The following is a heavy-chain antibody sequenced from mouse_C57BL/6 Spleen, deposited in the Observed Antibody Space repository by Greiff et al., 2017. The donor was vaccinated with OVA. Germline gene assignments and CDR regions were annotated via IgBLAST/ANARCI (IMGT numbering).Heavy chain of an antibody. J-gene: IGHJ2*01. CDR2: INPYNGDT. CDR1: GYSFTGYF. Sequence: VQLKQSGPELVKPGDSVKISCKASGYSFTGYFMNWVMQSHGKSLEWIGRINPYNGDTFYNQKFKGKATLTVDKSSSTAHMELRSLTSEDSAVYYCARSHYYGSSPYFDYWGQGTTLTVSS. D-gene: IGHD1-1*01. CDR3: ARSHYYGSSPYFDY. V-gene: IGHV1-20*01.